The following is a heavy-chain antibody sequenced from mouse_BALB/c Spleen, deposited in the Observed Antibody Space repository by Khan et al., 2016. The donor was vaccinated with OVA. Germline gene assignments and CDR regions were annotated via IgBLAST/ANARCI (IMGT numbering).Heavy chain of an antibody. Sequence: VQLQESGPGLVAPSQSLSITCTISGFSLTNYGVHWVRQPPGKGLEWLVVIWSDGSTTYNSALKSRLTISKDNSKSQVFLKVNSLQTDDTAMYFCARQPYYHYNIMDYWGQGTSGTVSS. V-gene: IGHV2-6-1*01. CDR1: GFSLTNYG. J-gene: IGHJ4*01. D-gene: IGHD2-4*01. CDR2: IWSDGST. CDR3: ARQPYYHYNIMDY.